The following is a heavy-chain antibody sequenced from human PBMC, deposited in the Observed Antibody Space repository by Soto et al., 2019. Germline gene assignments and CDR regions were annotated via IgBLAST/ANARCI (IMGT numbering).Heavy chain of an antibody. V-gene: IGHV3-33*01. CDR1: GFTFSSYG. J-gene: IGHJ4*02. CDR2: IWYDGSNK. D-gene: IGHD3-16*01. Sequence: QVQLVESGGGVVQPGRSLRLSCAASGFTFSSYGMHWVRQAPGKGLEWVAVIWYDGSNKYYADSVKGRFTISRDNSKNRRYLQVNSLRTGDTAVYYCARYGRLDYDWEYYWGRRTLVTVSS. CDR3: ARYGRLDYDWEYY.